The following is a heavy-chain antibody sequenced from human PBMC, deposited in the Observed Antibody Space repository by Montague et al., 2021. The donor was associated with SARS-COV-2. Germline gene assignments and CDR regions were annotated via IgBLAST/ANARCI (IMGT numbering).Heavy chain of an antibody. J-gene: IGHJ4*02. D-gene: IGHD4-17*01. CDR3: ARDIGGSTVTTGGFDY. CDR2: IYYSGST. CDR1: GGSISSGGYY. V-gene: IGHV4-31*03. Sequence: TLSLTCTVSGGSISSGGYYWSWIRQHPGKGLEWIGHIYYSGSTYYNPSLKSRVTISVDTSKNQFSLKLSFVTAADTAVYYCARDIGGSTVTTGGFDYWGQGTLVTVSS.